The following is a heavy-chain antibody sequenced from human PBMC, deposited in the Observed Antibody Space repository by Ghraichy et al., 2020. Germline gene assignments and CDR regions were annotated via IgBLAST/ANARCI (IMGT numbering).Heavy chain of an antibody. J-gene: IGHJ5*02. Sequence: ASVKVSCKASGYTFTSYDINWVRQATGQGLEWMGWMNPNSGNTGYAQKIQGRVTMTRNTSISTAYMELSSLRSEDTAVYYCARRRRNWFDPWGQGTLVTVSS. V-gene: IGHV1-8*01. CDR1: GYTFTSYD. CDR2: MNPNSGNT. CDR3: ARRRRNWFDP.